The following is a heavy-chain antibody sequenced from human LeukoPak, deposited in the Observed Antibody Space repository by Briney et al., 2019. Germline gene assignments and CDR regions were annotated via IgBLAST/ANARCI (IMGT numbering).Heavy chain of an antibody. CDR2: INHSGST. CDR3: ARHPGYCSSTSCRPPYYYYCYMDV. CDR1: GGSFSGYY. Sequence: SETLSLTCAVYGGSFSGYYWSWIRQPPGKGLEWIGEINHSGSTNYNPSLKSRVTISVDTSKNQFSLKLSSVTAADTAVYYCARHPGYCSSTSCRPPYYYYCYMDVWGKGTTVPISS. D-gene: IGHD2-2*01. V-gene: IGHV4-34*01. J-gene: IGHJ6*03.